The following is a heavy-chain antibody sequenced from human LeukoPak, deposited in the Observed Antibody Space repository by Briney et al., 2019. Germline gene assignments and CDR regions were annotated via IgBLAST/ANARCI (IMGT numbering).Heavy chain of an antibody. CDR3: AREGFCSGGTCYSGNAFDI. V-gene: IGHV3-21*01. CDR2: ISSSSSYI. J-gene: IGHJ3*02. D-gene: IGHD2-15*01. Sequence: PGGSLRLSCEASGFTFNTYSMNWARQAPGKGLEWVSSISSSSSYIYYADSMKGRFTISRDNAKNSLYLQMNSLRAEDTAVYYCAREGFCSGGTCYSGNAFDIWGQGTMVTVSS. CDR1: GFTFNTYS.